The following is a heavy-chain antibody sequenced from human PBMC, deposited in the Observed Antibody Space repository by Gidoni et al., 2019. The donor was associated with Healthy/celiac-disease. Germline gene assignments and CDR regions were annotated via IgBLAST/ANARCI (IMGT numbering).Heavy chain of an antibody. CDR3: TRHRYSSGWYDFDY. Sequence: EVQLVESGGGLVQPGGSLKLSCAASGFTFRGPAMHWGRQASGKGLEWVGRIRSKANSYATAYAASVKGRFTISRDDSKNTAYLQMNSLKTEDTAVYYCTRHRYSSGWYDFDYWGQGTLVTVSS. CDR1: GFTFRGPA. D-gene: IGHD6-19*01. J-gene: IGHJ4*02. V-gene: IGHV3-73*02. CDR2: IRSKANSYAT.